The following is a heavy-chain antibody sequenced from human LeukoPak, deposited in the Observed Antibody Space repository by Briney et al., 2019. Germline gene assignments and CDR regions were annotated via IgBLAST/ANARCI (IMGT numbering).Heavy chain of an antibody. J-gene: IGHJ6*03. CDR3: ARGEVVTASLPDYFYYHMDV. CDR2: ITDSGRTI. D-gene: IGHD2-21*02. V-gene: IGHV3-48*03. CDR1: GFTFSTYE. Sequence: GGSLRLSCAASGFTFSTYEMNWVRQAPGKGLEWVSYITDSGRTIYYADSVKGRFTTSRDNAKNSLFLQMNSLRAEDTAVYYCARGEVVTASLPDYFYYHMDVWGKGTTVTISS.